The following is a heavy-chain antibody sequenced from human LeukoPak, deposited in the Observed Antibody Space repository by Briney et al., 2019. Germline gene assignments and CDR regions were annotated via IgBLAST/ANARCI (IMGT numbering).Heavy chain of an antibody. CDR2: ISAYNGNT. CDR1: GYTFTSYG. D-gene: IGHD3-9*01. V-gene: IGHV1-18*01. CDR3: ARDLLQYFDWLTMAGY. Sequence: ASVKVSCKASGYTFTSYGISWVRQAPGQGLEWMGWISAYNGNTKYAQRLQGRVTMTTDTSTTTAYVELRSLRSDDAAVYYCARDLLQYFDWLTMAGYWGQGTLVSVSS. J-gene: IGHJ4*02.